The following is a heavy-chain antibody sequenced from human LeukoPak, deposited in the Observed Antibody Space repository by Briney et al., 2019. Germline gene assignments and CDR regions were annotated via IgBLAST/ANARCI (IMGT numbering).Heavy chain of an antibody. CDR3: ARLAGSSCLAGGFDI. D-gene: IGHD2-2*01. J-gene: IGHJ3*02. CDR2: IYSGGST. CDR1: GFTVSSNY. Sequence: GGSLRLYCAASGFTVSSNYMSWVRQAPGKGLEWVSVIYSGGSTYYADSVKGRFTISSDNSKNTLCLQMKSLRAEDTAVYYCARLAGSSCLAGGFDIWGQGTMVTVSS. V-gene: IGHV3-53*01.